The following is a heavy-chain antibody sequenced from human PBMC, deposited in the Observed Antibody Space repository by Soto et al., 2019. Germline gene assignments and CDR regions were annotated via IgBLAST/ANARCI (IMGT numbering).Heavy chain of an antibody. CDR3: ARQNPISGYGYGLGRYYFDS. CDR1: CGSITLRNYY. D-gene: IGHD5-12*01. J-gene: IGHJ4*02. CDR2: IYYSGST. Sequence: LSLTCTVSCGSITLRNYYGVWIRQPPGKGLEWIGNIYYSGSTSYNPSLKSRVTISVDTSKNQLSLRLSSVTAADTAVYYCARQNPISGYGYGLGRYYFDSWGQGTMVTVSS. V-gene: IGHV4-39*01.